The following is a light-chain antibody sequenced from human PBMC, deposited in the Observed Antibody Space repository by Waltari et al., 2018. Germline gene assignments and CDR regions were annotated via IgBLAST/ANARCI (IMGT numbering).Light chain of an antibody. J-gene: IGKJ4*01. Sequence: EIVLTQSPDTLSLSPGVTATLSCRANESVTVNSLVWYQQRPGQAPRLLIYGVSKRAIATPDRFSGSGFGADFTLTISRLEPEDFAVYYCQQFDTSPLTFGGGTKVDIK. CDR1: ESVTVNS. V-gene: IGKV3-20*01. CDR3: QQFDTSPLT. CDR2: GVS.